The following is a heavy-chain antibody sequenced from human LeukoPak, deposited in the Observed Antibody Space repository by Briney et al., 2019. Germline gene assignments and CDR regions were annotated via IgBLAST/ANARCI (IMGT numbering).Heavy chain of an antibody. CDR2: IYSGGST. J-gene: IGHJ4*02. Sequence: GGSLRLSCAASGFTVSSNYMSWVRQAPGKGLEWVSVIYSGGSTYYADSVKGRFTISRDNSKNTLYLQMNSLRAEDTAVYYCARDLITMVRGVIIGYFDYWGQGTLVTVSS. V-gene: IGHV3-66*01. CDR3: ARDLITMVRGVIIGYFDY. CDR1: GFTVSSNY. D-gene: IGHD3-10*01.